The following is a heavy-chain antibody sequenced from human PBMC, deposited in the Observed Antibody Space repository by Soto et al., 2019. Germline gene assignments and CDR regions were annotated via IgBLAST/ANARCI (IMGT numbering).Heavy chain of an antibody. CDR2: INHSGST. D-gene: IGHD6-13*01. J-gene: IGHJ4*02. V-gene: IGHV4-34*01. CDR1: GGSFSGYY. Sequence: SETLSLTCAVYGGSFSGYYWSWIRQPPGKGLEWIGEINHSGSTNYNPSLKSRVTISVDTSRNQFSLKLSSVTAADTAVYYCARGYSSSWYWSYWGQGTLVTVSS. CDR3: ARGYSSSWYWSY.